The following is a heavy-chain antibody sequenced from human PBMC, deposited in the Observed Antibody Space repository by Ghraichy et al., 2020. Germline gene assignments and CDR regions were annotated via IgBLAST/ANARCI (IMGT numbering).Heavy chain of an antibody. Sequence: LTCAASGFTFSSYAMSWVRQAPGKGLEWVSAISGSGGSTYYADSVKGRFTISRDNSKNTLYLQMNSLRAEDTAVYYCAKCHSYGASYYFDYWGQGTLVTVSS. CDR3: AKCHSYGASYYFDY. D-gene: IGHD5-18*01. V-gene: IGHV3-23*01. CDR1: GFTFSSYA. CDR2: ISGSGGST. J-gene: IGHJ4*02.